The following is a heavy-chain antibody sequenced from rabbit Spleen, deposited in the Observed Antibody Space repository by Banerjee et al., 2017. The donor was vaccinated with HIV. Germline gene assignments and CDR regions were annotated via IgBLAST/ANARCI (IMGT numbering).Heavy chain of an antibody. J-gene: IGHJ4*01. Sequence: QEQLVESGGGLVKPGGSLALTCKASGFSLSYNNVMCWVRQAPGKGLEWIGCINTSSGGAAYATWAKGRFTISKTSSTTVTLQMTSLTAADTATYFCARGGYYDGDGFALWGPGTLVTVS. D-gene: IGHD1-1*01. V-gene: IGHV1S45*01. CDR2: INTSSGGA. CDR1: GFSLSYNNV. CDR3: ARGGYYDGDGFAL.